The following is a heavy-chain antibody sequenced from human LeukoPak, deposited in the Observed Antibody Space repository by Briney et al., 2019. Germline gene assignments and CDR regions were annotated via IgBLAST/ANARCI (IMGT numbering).Heavy chain of an antibody. Sequence: PGGSLRLSCAASAFDFSFYAMSWVRQAPGKGLEWVSAISGSGGSTFYSDSVKGRFTISRDNSKNTLSLQMNSLRAEDTAVYYCAKDLRSSTSFWGQGTLVTVSS. CDR3: AKDLRSSTSF. CDR2: ISGSGGST. V-gene: IGHV3-23*01. D-gene: IGHD6-13*01. CDR1: AFDFSFYA. J-gene: IGHJ4*02.